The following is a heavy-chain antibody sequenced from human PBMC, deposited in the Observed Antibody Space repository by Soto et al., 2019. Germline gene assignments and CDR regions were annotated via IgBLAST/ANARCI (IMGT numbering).Heavy chain of an antibody. CDR2: RSYSGDT. CDR1: GDSFSSDSYY. CDR3: ARDLGSNQWFFAY. Sequence: SETLSLTCTVAGDSFSSDSYYWSWIRQLPGKGLEWIGSRSYSGDTHYNPSLTSRVSMSVDTSEKHFSLRLTSVTAPDTAVYYCARDLGSNQWFFAYWGQGTLVTVSS. V-gene: IGHV4-31*03. J-gene: IGHJ4*02. D-gene: IGHD3-22*01.